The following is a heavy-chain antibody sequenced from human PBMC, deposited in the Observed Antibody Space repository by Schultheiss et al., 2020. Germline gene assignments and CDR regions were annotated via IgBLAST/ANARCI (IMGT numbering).Heavy chain of an antibody. Sequence: GESLKISCKGSGYSFTSYWIGWVRQMPGKGLEWMGWINAGNGNTKYSQKFQGRVTITRDTSASTAYMELSSLRSEDTAVYYCARLAYGGSQHIVVVPAAMYASFDYWGQGALVTVSS. V-gene: IGHV1-3*01. D-gene: IGHD2-2*01. J-gene: IGHJ4*02. CDR3: ARLAYGGSQHIVVVPAAMYASFDY. CDR1: GYSFTSYW. CDR2: INAGNGNT.